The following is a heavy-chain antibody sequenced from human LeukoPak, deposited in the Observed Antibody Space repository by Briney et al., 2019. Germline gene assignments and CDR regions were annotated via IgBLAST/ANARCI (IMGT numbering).Heavy chain of an antibody. CDR2: ISGSGGST. J-gene: IGHJ4*02. D-gene: IGHD3-10*01. CDR1: GFTFSSYG. CDR3: AKHQGITMVRGVFDY. Sequence: GGSLRLSCAASGFTFSSYGMNWVRQAPGKGLEWVSAISGSGGSTYYADSVKGRFTISRDNSKNTLYLQMNSLRAEDTAVYYCAKHQGITMVRGVFDYWGQGTLVTVSS. V-gene: IGHV3-23*01.